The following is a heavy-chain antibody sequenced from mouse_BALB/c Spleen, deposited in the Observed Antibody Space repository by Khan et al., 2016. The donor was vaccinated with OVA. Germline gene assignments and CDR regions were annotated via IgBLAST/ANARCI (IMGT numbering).Heavy chain of an antibody. CDR1: GYSITSEYA. J-gene: IGHJ3*01. CDR3: ARKDYDDYDPFPY. D-gene: IGHD2-4*01. V-gene: IGHV3-2*02. Sequence: EVQLVESGPGLVKPSQSLSLTCTVSGYSITSEYAWNWIRQFPGNKLEWMGYINYSGNTSFNPSLKSRTSITRDTSKNQFFLQLNSVTTEDTATYYCARKDYDDYDPFPYWGQGTLVTVAA. CDR2: INYSGNT.